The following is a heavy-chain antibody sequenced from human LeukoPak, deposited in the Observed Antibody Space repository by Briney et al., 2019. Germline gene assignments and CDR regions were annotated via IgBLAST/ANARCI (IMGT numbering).Heavy chain of an antibody. CDR1: GYMFTGYY. D-gene: IGHD5-12*01. V-gene: IGHV1-2*02. CDR2: INPNSGGT. J-gene: IGHJ4*02. CDR3: ARDLSRGYDFFDY. Sequence: ASVKVSCKASGYMFTGYYMHWVRQAPGQGLEWMGWINPNSGGTNYAQKFQGRVTMTRDTSISTAYMELSSLRSDDTAVYYCARDLSRGYDFFDYWGQGTLATVSS.